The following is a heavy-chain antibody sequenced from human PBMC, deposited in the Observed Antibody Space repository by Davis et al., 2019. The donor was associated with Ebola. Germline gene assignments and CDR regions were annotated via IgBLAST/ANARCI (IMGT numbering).Heavy chain of an antibody. CDR3: ARRGTSSWYAGWFDP. CDR1: VGSFSGYY. J-gene: IGHJ5*02. CDR2: ITPNGRT. D-gene: IGHD6-13*01. V-gene: IGHV4-34*01. Sequence: MPGGSLRLSCGFSVGSFSGYYWSWIRQPPGQGLEWIGEITPNGRTNYNPSLKSRVTISVDTSKNQFSLKLSSVTAADTAVYYCARRGTSSWYAGWFDPWGQGTLVTVSS.